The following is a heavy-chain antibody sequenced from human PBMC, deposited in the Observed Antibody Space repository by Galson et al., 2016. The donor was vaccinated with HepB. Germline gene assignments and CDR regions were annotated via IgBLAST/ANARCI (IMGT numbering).Heavy chain of an antibody. CDR2: IYYSGST. Sequence: GGSISSGGYYWSWIRQHPGKGLEWIGYIYYSGSTYHNPSLKSRVTMSVDTSKNQFSLKLSSVTAADMAVYYCARTARWESTGGGWFDPWGQGTLVTVSS. V-gene: IGHV4-31*02. D-gene: IGHD3-16*01. CDR3: ARTARWESTGGGWFDP. CDR1: GGSISSGGYY. J-gene: IGHJ5*02.